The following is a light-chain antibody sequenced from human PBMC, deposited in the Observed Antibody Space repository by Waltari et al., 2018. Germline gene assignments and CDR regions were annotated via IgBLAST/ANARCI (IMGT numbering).Light chain of an antibody. CDR1: TLAQRY. J-gene: IGLJ2*01. CDR2: KEK. Sequence: SSDLTQPPSVSVSPGHTARITCSADTLAQRYTSWYQRKPGQAPTLIIYKEKERPPGTHERFSGSRSGTTVTLTITGVQAEDEAEFFCQSVDSGRPWHILFGGGTKLTVL. CDR3: QSVDSGRPWHIL. V-gene: IGLV3-25*03.